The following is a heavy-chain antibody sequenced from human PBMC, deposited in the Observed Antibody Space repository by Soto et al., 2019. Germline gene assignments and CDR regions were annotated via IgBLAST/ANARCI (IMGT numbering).Heavy chain of an antibody. D-gene: IGHD6-19*01. V-gene: IGHV4-4*02. CDR2: IYRSGTT. Sequence: QVQLQESGPGLVKPSGTPSLACAVFGASISDDNWWSWVRQPPGKGLEWIGEIYRSGTTNYNSSLESRVTISMDKSRNQISLKLSSVAAADSAIYYCARHVGVPGTRGFDYWGQGTLVTVSS. CDR1: GASISDDNW. J-gene: IGHJ4*02. CDR3: ARHVGVPGTRGFDY.